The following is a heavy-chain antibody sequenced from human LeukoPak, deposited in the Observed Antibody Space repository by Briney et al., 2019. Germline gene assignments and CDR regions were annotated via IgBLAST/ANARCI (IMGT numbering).Heavy chain of an antibody. CDR3: ARPGYCYDSSGYPARFDY. J-gene: IGHJ4*02. V-gene: IGHV1-69*04. D-gene: IGHD3-22*01. Sequence: SVKVSCKASGGTFSSYAISWVRQAPGQGLEWMGRIIPILGIANYAQKFQGRVTITADKSTSTAYMELSSLRSEDTAVYYCARPGYCYDSSGYPARFDYWGQGTLVTVSS. CDR2: IIPILGIA. CDR1: GGTFSSYA.